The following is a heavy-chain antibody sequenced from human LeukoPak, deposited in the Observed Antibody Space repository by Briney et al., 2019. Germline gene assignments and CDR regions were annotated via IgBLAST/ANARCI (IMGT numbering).Heavy chain of an antibody. V-gene: IGHV3-30*18. Sequence: PGRSLRLSCAASGFTFSSYGMHWVRQAPGKGLEWVAVISYDGSNKYYADSVKGRFTISRDNSKNTLYLQMNSLRAEDTAVYYCAKKRALGEVEYSSSYFDYWGQETLVTVSS. J-gene: IGHJ4*02. CDR1: GFTFSSYG. CDR2: ISYDGSNK. CDR3: AKKRALGEVEYSSSYFDY. D-gene: IGHD6-6*01.